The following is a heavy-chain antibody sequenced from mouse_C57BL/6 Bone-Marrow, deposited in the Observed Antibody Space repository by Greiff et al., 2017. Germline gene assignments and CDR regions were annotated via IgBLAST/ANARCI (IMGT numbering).Heavy chain of an antibody. CDR1: GFTFSDYY. J-gene: IGHJ4*01. CDR2: ISNGGGST. Sequence: DVHLVESGGGLVQPGGSLKLSCAASGFTFSDYYMYWVRQTPEKRLEWVAYISNGGGSTYYPDTVKGRFTISRDNAKNTLYLQMSRLRSEDTAMYYCARLGHYAMDYWGQGPSVTVSS. CDR3: ARLGHYAMDY. V-gene: IGHV5-12*01.